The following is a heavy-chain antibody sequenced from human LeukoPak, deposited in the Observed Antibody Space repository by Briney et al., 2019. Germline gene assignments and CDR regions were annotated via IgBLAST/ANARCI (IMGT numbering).Heavy chain of an antibody. CDR1: GGSISSGAYY. J-gene: IGHJ4*02. CDR3: ARHRHPFWSGYFMGGFDY. Sequence: TSETLSLTCTVSGGSISSGAYYWSWIRQVPGKGLEWIGYGYFRGNTFYNPSLKGRVTISVDTSNNHFSLQLNPVTAADTAVYYCARHRHPFWSGYFMGGFDYWGQGTLVTVSS. CDR2: GYFRGNT. D-gene: IGHD3-3*01. V-gene: IGHV4-31*03.